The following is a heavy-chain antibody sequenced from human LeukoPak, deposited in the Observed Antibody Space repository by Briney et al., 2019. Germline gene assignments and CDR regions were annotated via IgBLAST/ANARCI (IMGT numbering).Heavy chain of an antibody. CDR3: AKAPSWYFDY. J-gene: IGHJ4*02. CDR2: TSGSGGST. CDR1: GFTFSSYA. Sequence: GGSLRLSCAASGFTFSSYAMSWVRQAPGKGLEWVSGTSGSGGSTYCADSVKGRFTISRDNSKNTLYLQMNSLRAEDTAVYFCAKAPSWYFDYWGQGTLVTVSS. D-gene: IGHD2-15*01. V-gene: IGHV3-23*01.